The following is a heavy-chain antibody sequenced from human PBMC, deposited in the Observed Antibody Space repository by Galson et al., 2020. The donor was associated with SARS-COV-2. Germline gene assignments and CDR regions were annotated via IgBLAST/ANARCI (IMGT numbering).Heavy chain of an antibody. J-gene: IGHJ2*01. CDR1: RFTFSDYY. CDR2: ISSGGNTI. V-gene: IGHV3-11*01. Sequence: GGSLRLSCAASRFTFSDYYMSWIRQAPGKGLEWVSYISSGGNTIHYADSVKGRFTISRDNAKNSLYLQMNSLRAEDTAVYYCARVYRGNYYGSGSAYFDLWGRGTLVTVSS. D-gene: IGHD3-10*01. CDR3: ARVYRGNYYGSGSAYFDL.